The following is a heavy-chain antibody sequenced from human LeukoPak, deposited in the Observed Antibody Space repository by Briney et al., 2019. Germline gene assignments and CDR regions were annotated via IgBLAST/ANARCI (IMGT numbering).Heavy chain of an antibody. CDR2: ISGHNGNT. D-gene: IGHD4-23*01. CDR3: GRDLIDYGGNIVY. CDR1: GYTFTSYG. V-gene: IGHV1-18*01. Sequence: ASVKVSCKASGYTFTSYGISWVRQAPGQGLEWMGWISGHNGNTNYAQKVQGRVTMTTDTSASTAYMELRSLRSDDTAVYYVGRDLIDYGGNIVYWGQGTLVIVSS. J-gene: IGHJ4*02.